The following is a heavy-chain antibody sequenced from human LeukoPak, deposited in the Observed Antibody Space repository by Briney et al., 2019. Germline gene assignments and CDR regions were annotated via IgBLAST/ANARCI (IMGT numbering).Heavy chain of an antibody. J-gene: IGHJ4*02. CDR1: VFTFRDYY. V-gene: IGHV3-11*01. CDR2: ISSSGSTI. D-gene: IGHD2-2*02. CDR3: ARVIPHPLAGY. Sequence: GVSLRLSCAACVFTFRDYYMRWTRQAPGKGRGGVSSISSSGSTIYYADSVKGPFTISRDNDKHSLYLKMNSMRAADTAVYYCARVIPHPLAGYWGQGTLVTVSS.